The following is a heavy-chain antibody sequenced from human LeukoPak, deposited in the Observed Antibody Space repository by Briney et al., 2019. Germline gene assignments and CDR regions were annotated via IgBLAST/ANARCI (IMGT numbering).Heavy chain of an antibody. Sequence: GESLKMYCKGSGYSFTSYWIGWVRQMPGKGLEWMGIVYPGDSDTRYSPSFQGQVTISADKSIRTAYLQWSSLKASDTAIYYCARRRSGSYDFDYWGQGTLVTVSS. CDR1: GYSFTSYW. V-gene: IGHV5-51*01. D-gene: IGHD1-26*01. CDR2: VYPGDSDT. CDR3: ARRRSGSYDFDY. J-gene: IGHJ4*02.